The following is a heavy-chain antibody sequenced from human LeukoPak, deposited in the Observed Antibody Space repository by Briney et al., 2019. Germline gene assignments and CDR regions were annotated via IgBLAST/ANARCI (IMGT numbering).Heavy chain of an antibody. Sequence: SETLSLTCTVSGGSINSFYWSWIRQPPGKGLEWIGYIYDSGSTNYNPSLKSRITISVDTSKKQFSLKLSSVTAADTAVYYCARMVVTAIPDAFDIWGQGTMVTVSS. V-gene: IGHV4-59*01. CDR3: ARMVVTAIPDAFDI. CDR1: GGSINSFY. D-gene: IGHD2-21*02. CDR2: IYDSGST. J-gene: IGHJ3*02.